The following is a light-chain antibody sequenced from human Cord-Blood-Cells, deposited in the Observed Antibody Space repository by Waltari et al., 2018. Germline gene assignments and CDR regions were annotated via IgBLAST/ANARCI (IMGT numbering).Light chain of an antibody. V-gene: IGKV1-5*03. CDR1: QSISSW. J-gene: IGKJ2*01. Sequence: DIQMAQSPSTLSASVGDRVPITCRASQSISSWLAWYQQKPGKAPKLLLYKASSVESGVPPRFSSSRSGTEFTHTASSLQPHDFPTDYCQQYNSYPTVCQGTKLGIK. CDR3: QQYNSYPT. CDR2: KAS.